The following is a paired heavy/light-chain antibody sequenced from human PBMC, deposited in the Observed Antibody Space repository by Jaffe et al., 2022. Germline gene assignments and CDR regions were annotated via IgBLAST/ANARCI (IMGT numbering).Heavy chain of an antibody. V-gene: IGHV1-69*01. CDR1: GGTFSSYA. D-gene: IGHD2-15*01. Sequence: QVQLVQSGAEVKKPGSSVKVSCKASGGTFSSYAISWVRQAPGQGLEWMGGIIPIFGTANYAQKFQGRVTITADESTSTAYMELSSLRSEDTAVYYCARHSNNRYYYYYYMDVWGKGTTVTVSS. J-gene: IGHJ6*03. CDR2: IIPIFGTA. CDR3: ARHSNNRYYYYYYMDV.
Light chain of an antibody. CDR1: QDISNY. Sequence: DIQMTQSPSSLSASVGDRVTITCQASQDISNYLNWYQQKPGKAPKLLIYDASNLETGVPSRFSGSGSGTDFTFTISSLQPEDIATYYCQQYDNLELTFGGGTKVEIK. CDR3: QQYDNLELT. J-gene: IGKJ4*01. CDR2: DAS. V-gene: IGKV1-33*01.